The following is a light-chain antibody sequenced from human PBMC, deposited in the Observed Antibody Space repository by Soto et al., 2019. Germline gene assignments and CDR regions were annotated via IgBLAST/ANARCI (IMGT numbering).Light chain of an antibody. Sequence: DSQITHSPSSVSASGGDRVTITCRACLDNSSWLAWYQLKPVKAPKLLIYASSSLQSGVRPRFSGSVSGIDFTLTISRLQAEDFETYYCQRDNSFPYTFGPGTKLEIK. CDR2: ASS. V-gene: IGKV1D-12*01. CDR1: LDNSSW. CDR3: QRDNSFPYT. J-gene: IGKJ2*01.